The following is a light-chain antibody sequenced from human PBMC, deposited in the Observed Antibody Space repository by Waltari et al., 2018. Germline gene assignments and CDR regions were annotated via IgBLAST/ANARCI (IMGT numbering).Light chain of an antibody. J-gene: IGKJ4*02. CDR2: AAS. CDR3: QQYISNPLT. CDR1: QDIKIY. Sequence: DIQITQSPPSLSASVRDRVTITCRACQDIKIYLAWFQQRPGKAPKSVIFAASSLQSGVPSRFSGSGSGTEFTLTISSLQPEDFATYYCQQYISNPLTTGGGPKVEIK. V-gene: IGKV1-16*01.